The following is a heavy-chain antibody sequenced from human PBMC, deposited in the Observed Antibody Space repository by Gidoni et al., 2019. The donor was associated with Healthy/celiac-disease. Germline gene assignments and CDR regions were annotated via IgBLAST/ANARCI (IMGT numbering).Heavy chain of an antibody. Sequence: QVQLVESGGGVVQPGRSLRLSCAASGFPFRSYGRHWVRQAPGKGLEWVAVIWYDGSNKYYADSVKGRFTISRDNSKNTLYLQMNSLRAEDTAVYYCAREQYSSGWSGALGAFDIWGQGTMVTVSS. CDR1: GFPFRSYG. J-gene: IGHJ3*02. CDR3: AREQYSSGWSGALGAFDI. V-gene: IGHV3-33*01. D-gene: IGHD6-19*01. CDR2: IWYDGSNK.